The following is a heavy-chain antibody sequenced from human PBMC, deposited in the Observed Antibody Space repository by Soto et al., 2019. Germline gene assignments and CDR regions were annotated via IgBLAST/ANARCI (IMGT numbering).Heavy chain of an antibody. CDR3: ASDNGSTSIHAFDI. CDR1: GYTLTELS. V-gene: IGHV1-24*01. D-gene: IGHD2-2*01. Sequence: ASVKGSCKVSGYTLTELSMHWVRQAPGKGLEWMGGFDPEDGETIYAQKFQGRVTMTEDTSTDTAYMELSSLRSEDTAVYYCASDNGSTSIHAFDIWGQGTMVTVSS. CDR2: FDPEDGET. J-gene: IGHJ3*02.